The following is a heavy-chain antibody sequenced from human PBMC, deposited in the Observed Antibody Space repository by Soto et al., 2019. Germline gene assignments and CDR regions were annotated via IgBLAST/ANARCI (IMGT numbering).Heavy chain of an antibody. CDR3: AISVHYGETHDLIAY. J-gene: IGHJ4*02. V-gene: IGHV3-11*04. D-gene: IGHD4-17*01. CDR2: ISSSGSTI. CDR1: GFTFTDYY. Sequence: GGSLRLSCAASGFTFTDYYMSWIRQAPGKGLEWVSYISSSGSTIYYADSVKGRFTISRDNAKNSLYLQMNSLRAEDTAVYYCAISVHYGETHDLIAYWGQGTLVPVSS.